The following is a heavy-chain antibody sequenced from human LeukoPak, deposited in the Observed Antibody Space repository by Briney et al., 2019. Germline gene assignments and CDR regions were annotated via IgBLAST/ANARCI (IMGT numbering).Heavy chain of an antibody. J-gene: IGHJ5*02. Sequence: SATLTLTCTVSGGSISSHSWSWIRQPPGKGLEWIGYIYHSGSTTYNHSPKSRVSISVDTSKNQFSLKLSSVSAADTAVYYCAREIPMVRGSNWFDPWGEGTLVTVSS. V-gene: IGHV4-59*11. CDR1: GGSISSHS. CDR3: AREIPMVRGSNWFDP. D-gene: IGHD3-10*01. CDR2: IYHSGST.